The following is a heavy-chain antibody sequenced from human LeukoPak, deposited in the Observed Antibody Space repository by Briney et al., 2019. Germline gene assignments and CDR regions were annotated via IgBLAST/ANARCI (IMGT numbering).Heavy chain of an antibody. CDR3: AKDRKRAVAGTQVVLDY. J-gene: IGHJ4*02. D-gene: IGHD6-19*01. CDR2: ISYDGSNK. CDR1: GFTFSSYG. V-gene: IGHV3-30*18. Sequence: GGSLRLSCAASGFTFSSYGMHWVRQAPGKGLEGVAVISYDGSNKYYADSVKGRFTISRDNSKNTLYLQMNSLRAEDTAVYYCAKDRKRAVAGTQVVLDYWGQGTLVTVSS.